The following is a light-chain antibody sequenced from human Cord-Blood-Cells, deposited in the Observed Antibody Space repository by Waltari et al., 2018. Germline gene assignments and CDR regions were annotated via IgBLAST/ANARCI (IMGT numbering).Light chain of an antibody. CDR1: SSNIGSNT. CDR3: AAWDDSLNGWV. Sequence: QSVLTQPHSASGTPGQRVTISCSRSSSNIGSNTVNWYQRLPGTAPKLLIYRNNQRPSGVPDRFSGSKSGTSASLAISGLQAEDEADYYCAAWDDSLNGWVFGGGTKLTVL. V-gene: IGLV1-44*01. CDR2: RNN. J-gene: IGLJ3*02.